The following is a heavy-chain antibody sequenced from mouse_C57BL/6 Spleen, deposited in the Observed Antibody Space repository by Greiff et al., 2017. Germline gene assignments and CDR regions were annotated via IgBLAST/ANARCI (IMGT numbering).Heavy chain of an antibody. Sequence: QVQLQQPGAELVKPGASVKLSCKASGYTFTSYWMHWVKQRPGQGLEWIGMIHPNSGSTNYNEKFKSKATLTVDKSSSKAYMQLSSLTSEDSAVYYCARPTLYDGYYEGFAYWGQGTLVTVSA. CDR2: IHPNSGST. D-gene: IGHD2-3*01. V-gene: IGHV1-64*01. CDR3: ARPTLYDGYYEGFAY. CDR1: GYTFTSYW. J-gene: IGHJ3*01.